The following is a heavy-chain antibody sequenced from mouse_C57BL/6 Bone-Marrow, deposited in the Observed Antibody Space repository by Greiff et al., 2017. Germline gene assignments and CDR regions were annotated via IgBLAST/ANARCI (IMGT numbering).Heavy chain of an antibody. V-gene: IGHV2-5*01. CDR3: AKNFRGYHWNFDV. J-gene: IGHJ1*03. Sequence: QVQLQQSGPGLVQPSQSLSITCTVSGFSLTSYGVHWVRQSPGKGLEWLGVIWRGGSTDYNAAFMSRLSITKDNSKSQVFFKMNSLQADDTAIYYCAKNFRGYHWNFDVWGTGTTGTVSS. D-gene: IGHD2-2*01. CDR2: IWRGGST. CDR1: GFSLTSYG.